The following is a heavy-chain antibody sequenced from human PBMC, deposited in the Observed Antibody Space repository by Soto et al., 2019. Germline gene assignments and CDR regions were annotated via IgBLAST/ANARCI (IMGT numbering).Heavy chain of an antibody. CDR2: IYHTGYT. CDR3: ARHRGTISLTDY. V-gene: IGHV4-59*08. Sequence: SETLSLTCNVSGGSISTSYWTWIRQPPGKGLEWIGYIYHTGYTHYNPSLRSRVTMSIDTSKKQFSLRLSSVTAADTAVYYCARHRGTISLTDYWGQGTLVTVSS. D-gene: IGHD3-9*01. CDR1: GGSISTSY. J-gene: IGHJ4*02.